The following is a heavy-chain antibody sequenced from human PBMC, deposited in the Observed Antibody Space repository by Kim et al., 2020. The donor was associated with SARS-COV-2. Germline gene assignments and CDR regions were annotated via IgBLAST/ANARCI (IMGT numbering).Heavy chain of an antibody. J-gene: IGHJ3*02. V-gene: IGHV1-46*01. CDR3: ARDVLLWFGDGTGLDI. Sequence: KFQGRVTMTRDTSTSTVYMELSSLRSEDTAVYYCARDVLLWFGDGTGLDIWGQGTMVTVSS. D-gene: IGHD3-10*01.